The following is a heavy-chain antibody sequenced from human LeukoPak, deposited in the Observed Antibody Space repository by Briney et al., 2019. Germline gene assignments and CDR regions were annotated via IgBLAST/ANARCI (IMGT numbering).Heavy chain of an antibody. J-gene: IGHJ4*02. D-gene: IGHD5-18*01. CDR1: GGSISTSCDY. CDR2: LYCGGST. CDR3: ARRKDTTNYYFDY. Sequence: SEILSLTCSVSGGSISTSCDYWGWIRQPPGKGLEWIGRLYCGGSTYYSPSLKSRVTISVDTSKHQFSLRLTSVTAADTAVYYCARRKDTTNYYFDYWGQGTLVTVSS. V-gene: IGHV4-39*01.